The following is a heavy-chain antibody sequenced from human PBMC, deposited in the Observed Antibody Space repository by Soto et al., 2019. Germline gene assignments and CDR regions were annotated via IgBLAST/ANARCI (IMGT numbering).Heavy chain of an antibody. D-gene: IGHD6-13*01. CDR1: GFTFSNNG. CDR3: AKDAGAAGSFDH. CDR2: ISRDGNYK. Sequence: QVQLVESGGGVVQPGRSLRLSCAASGFTFSNNGMDWVRQAPGKGLEWVAVISRDGNYKYYADSVKGRFTISRDNSKNTLFLQMNSLRADDTAVYYCAKDAGAAGSFDHWGQGTLVTVSS. V-gene: IGHV3-30*18. J-gene: IGHJ4*02.